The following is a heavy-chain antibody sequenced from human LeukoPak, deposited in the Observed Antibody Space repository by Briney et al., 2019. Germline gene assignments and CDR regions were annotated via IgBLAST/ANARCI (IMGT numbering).Heavy chain of an antibody. D-gene: IGHD2-15*01. V-gene: IGHV3-7*01. J-gene: IGHJ4*02. CDR1: GFTFSNYW. Sequence: GGSLRLSCAASGFTFSNYWMSWVRQAPGKGLEWVANIKEDGSEKNYVDSVKGRFTIFRDNAQSSVYLQMNSLRAEDTGVYYCARDKYCSDGNCDGGSKFDYWGQGTLVTVSS. CDR2: IKEDGSEK. CDR3: ARDKYCSDGNCDGGSKFDY.